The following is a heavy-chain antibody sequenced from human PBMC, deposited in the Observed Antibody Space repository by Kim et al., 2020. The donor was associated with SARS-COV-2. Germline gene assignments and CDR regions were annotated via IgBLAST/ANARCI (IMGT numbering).Heavy chain of an antibody. D-gene: IGHD1-26*01. Sequence: VKGRFTIARDNSKNTLYLQMNSLRAEDTAVYYCARDLESGGYSGIGDDYWGQGTLVTVSS. CDR3: ARDLESGGYSGIGDDY. V-gene: IGHV3-30*07. J-gene: IGHJ4*02.